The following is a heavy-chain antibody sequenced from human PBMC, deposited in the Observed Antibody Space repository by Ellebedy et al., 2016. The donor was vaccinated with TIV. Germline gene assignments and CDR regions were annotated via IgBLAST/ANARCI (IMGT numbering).Heavy chain of an antibody. CDR1: GGTFSSYA. CDR2: IIPIFGTA. D-gene: IGHD6-13*01. J-gene: IGHJ5*02. V-gene: IGHV1-69*13. CDR3: ARDLVAAAGTRGWFDP. Sequence: SVKVSCXASGGTFSSYAISWVRQAPGQGLEWMGGIIPIFGTANYAQKFQGRVTITADESTSTAYMELSSLRSEDTAVYYCARDLVAAAGTRGWFDPWGQGTLVTVSS.